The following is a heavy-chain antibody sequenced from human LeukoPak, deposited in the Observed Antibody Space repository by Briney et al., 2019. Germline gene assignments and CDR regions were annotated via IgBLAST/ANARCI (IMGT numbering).Heavy chain of an antibody. J-gene: IGHJ5*02. V-gene: IGHV4-39*07. CDR3: ARVYYYGSGTQVVLDP. CDR1: GGSISSSSYY. Sequence: SETLSLTCTVSGGSISSSSYYWGWIRQPPGKGLEWIGSIYYSGSTYYNPSLKSRVTISVDTSKNQFSLKLSSVTAADTAVYYCARVYYYGSGTQVVLDPWGQGTLVTVSS. CDR2: IYYSGST. D-gene: IGHD3-10*01.